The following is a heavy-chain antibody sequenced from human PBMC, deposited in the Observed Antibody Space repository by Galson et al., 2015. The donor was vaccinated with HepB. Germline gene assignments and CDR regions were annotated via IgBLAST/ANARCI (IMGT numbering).Heavy chain of an antibody. V-gene: IGHV3-30*04. CDR3: ARDPSDTPAAVYGMDV. D-gene: IGHD2-15*01. Sequence: SLRLSCAASGFTFSSYAMHWVRQAPGKGLEWVAVISYDGSNKYYADSVKGRFTISRDNSKNTLYLQMNSLRAEDTAVYYCARDPSDTPAAVYGMDVWGQGTTVTVSS. J-gene: IGHJ6*02. CDR1: GFTFSSYA. CDR2: ISYDGSNK.